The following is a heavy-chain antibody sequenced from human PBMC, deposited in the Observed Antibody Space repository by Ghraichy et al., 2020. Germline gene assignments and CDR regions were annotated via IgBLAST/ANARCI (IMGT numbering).Heavy chain of an antibody. Sequence: GGPLRLSCSASGFTFSSYALHCVRQAPGQGLEYVSAISSNGGSTYYADSVKGRFTISRDNSKNTLYLQMSSLRAEDTAVYYCVIPSYSSGWYWGQGTLVTVSS. V-gene: IGHV3-64D*09. CDR1: GFTFSSYA. CDR2: ISSNGGST. J-gene: IGHJ4*02. CDR3: VIPSYSSGWY. D-gene: IGHD6-19*01.